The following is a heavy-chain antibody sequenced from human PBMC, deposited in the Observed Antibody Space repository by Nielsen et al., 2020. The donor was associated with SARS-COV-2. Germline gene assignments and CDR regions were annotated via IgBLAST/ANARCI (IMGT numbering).Heavy chain of an antibody. CDR2: IYYSGST. V-gene: IGHV4-59*01. CDR3: ARVARSWHHFDY. CDR1: GGSISSYY. J-gene: IGHJ4*02. Sequence: SETLSLTCTVSGGSISSYYWSWIRQPPGKGLEWIGYIYYSGSTNYNPSLKSRVTISVDTSKNQFSLKLSSVTAADTAVYYCARVARSWHHFDYWGQGTLVTVSS. D-gene: IGHD6-13*01.